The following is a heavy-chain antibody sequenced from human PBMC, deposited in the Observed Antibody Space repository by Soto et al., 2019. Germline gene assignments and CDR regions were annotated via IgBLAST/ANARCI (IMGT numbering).Heavy chain of an antibody. CDR1: GASLGGFH. J-gene: IGHJ3*02. CDR3: ARSPLGYDYVRQTWREVGDSFDI. Sequence: SETLSLTCAIYGASLGGFHWTWLRQAPGKGLEWIGELIHGGSTNYNPSLKSRVSFSLDTSKNQFSLHLMSVTAADTAVYYCARSPLGYDYVRQTWREVGDSFDIWGRGTMVTVS. CDR2: LIHGGST. V-gene: IGHV4-34*12. D-gene: IGHD3-16*01.